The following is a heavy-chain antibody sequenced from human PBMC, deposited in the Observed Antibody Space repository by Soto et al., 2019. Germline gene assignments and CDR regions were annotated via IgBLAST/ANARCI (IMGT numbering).Heavy chain of an antibody. CDR1: GGSFSCYY. D-gene: IGHD3-3*01. CDR3: ARNTYYDFWSGYPPHYYYYGMDV. J-gene: IGHJ6*02. V-gene: IGHV4-34*01. Sequence: SETLSLTCAVYGGSFSCYYWSWIRQPPGKGLEWIGEINHSGSTNYNPSLKSRVTISVDTSKSQFSLKLSSVTAADTAVYYCARNTYYDFWSGYPPHYYYYGMDVWGQGTTVT. CDR2: INHSGST.